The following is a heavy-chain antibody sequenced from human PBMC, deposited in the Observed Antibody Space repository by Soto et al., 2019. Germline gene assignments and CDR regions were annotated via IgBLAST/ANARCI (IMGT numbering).Heavy chain of an antibody. CDR3: ARADGITTTVTTVKAIGP. CDR1: GYGFTSYC. Sequence: GASVKVSCKASGYGFTSYCISWVRQAPGQGLEWMGWISAYNGNTNYAQKLQGRVTMTTDTSTSTAYMELRSLRSDDTAVYYCARADGITTTVTTVKAIGPSSQRTLVSVS. D-gene: IGHD4-17*01. J-gene: IGHJ5*02. CDR2: ISAYNGNT. V-gene: IGHV1-18*01.